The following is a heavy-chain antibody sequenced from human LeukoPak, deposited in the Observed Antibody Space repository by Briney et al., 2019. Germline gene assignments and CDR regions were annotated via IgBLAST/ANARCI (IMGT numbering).Heavy chain of an antibody. J-gene: IGHJ5*02. Sequence: ASETLSLTCAVYGGSFSGYYWSWIRQPPGKGLEWIAYIYHSGSTNYNPSLKSRVTMSVDTSKNQFSLKLSSVTAADTAVYYCAREGTAGTNLNWFDPWGQGTLVTVSS. CDR1: GGSFSGYY. D-gene: IGHD1-1*01. CDR2: IYHSGST. V-gene: IGHV4-59*01. CDR3: AREGTAGTNLNWFDP.